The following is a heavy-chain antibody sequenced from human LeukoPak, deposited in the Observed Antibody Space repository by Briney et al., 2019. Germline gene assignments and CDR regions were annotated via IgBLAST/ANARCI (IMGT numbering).Heavy chain of an antibody. Sequence: SEALSLTCAVSGYSISSGYYWGWIRQPPGKGLEWIGSIYHSGSTYYNPSLKSRVTISVDTSKNQFSLKLSSVTAADTAVYYCARASYVWGSYRPAGDYWGQGTLVTVSS. CDR1: GYSISSGYY. J-gene: IGHJ4*02. V-gene: IGHV4-38-2*01. CDR2: IYHSGST. CDR3: ARASYVWGSYRPAGDY. D-gene: IGHD3-16*02.